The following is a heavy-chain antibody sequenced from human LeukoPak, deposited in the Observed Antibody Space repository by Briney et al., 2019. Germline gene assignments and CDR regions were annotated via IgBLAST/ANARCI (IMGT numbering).Heavy chain of an antibody. Sequence: ASVKVSCKASGYTFTNYYMHWVRQAPGQGLEWMGVINPSGGSTTYAQKFQGRVTLTRDTSTSTVYMELSSLRSEDTAVYYCARSYVNNWFDPWGQGTLVTVSS. J-gene: IGHJ5*02. V-gene: IGHV1-46*01. CDR1: GYTFTNYY. CDR2: INPSGGST. CDR3: ARSYVNNWFDP. D-gene: IGHD3-10*02.